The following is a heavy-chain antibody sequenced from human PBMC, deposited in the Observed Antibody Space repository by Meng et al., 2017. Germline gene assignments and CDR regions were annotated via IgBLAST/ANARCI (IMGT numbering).Heavy chain of an antibody. CDR3: ARWSIYCSGGSCYSFDY. CDR1: SSPLSSSKW. CDR2: IYHSGST. J-gene: IGHJ4*02. V-gene: IGHV4-4*02. D-gene: IGHD2-15*01. Sequence: SGTPSLTCTVSSSPLSSSKWWNGVRQPPGKGLEWIGEIYHSGSTNYNPSLKSRVTISVDKSKNQFSLKLSSVTAADTAVYYCARWSIYCSGGSCYSFDYWGQGTLVTVSS.